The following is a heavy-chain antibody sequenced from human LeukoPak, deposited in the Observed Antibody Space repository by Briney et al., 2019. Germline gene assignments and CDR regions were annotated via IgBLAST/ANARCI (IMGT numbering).Heavy chain of an antibody. CDR1: GFSFTKYA. J-gene: IGHJ4*02. V-gene: IGHV3-23*01. CDR2: VIGSSGAT. D-gene: IGHD3-3*01. CDR3: AKGAYDFLEIAYFDY. Sequence: PGGSLRLSCAASGFSFTKYAMNWVRQAPGKELEWVAVVIGSSGATDYADSVKGRFTISRDNSKNTLFLQMNSLRAEDTAIYYCAKGAYDFLEIAYFDYWGQGALVTVSS.